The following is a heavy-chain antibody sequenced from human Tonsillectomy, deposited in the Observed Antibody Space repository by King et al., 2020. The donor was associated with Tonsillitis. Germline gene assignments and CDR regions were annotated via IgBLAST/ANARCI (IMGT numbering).Heavy chain of an antibody. D-gene: IGHD5/OR15-5a*01. CDR2: ISSSSNYI. Sequence: VQLVESGGGLVKPGGSLRLSCAASGFTFSYYSMNWVRQAPGKGLEWVSSISSSSNYIYYADPVKGRFTIYRDNAKNSLYLQMNSLRAEDTAVDYFAGVRSRYYYSGMDVWGQGTTVTVSS. J-gene: IGHJ6*02. V-gene: IGHV3-21*01. CDR1: GFTFSYYS. CDR3: AGVRSRYYYSGMDV.